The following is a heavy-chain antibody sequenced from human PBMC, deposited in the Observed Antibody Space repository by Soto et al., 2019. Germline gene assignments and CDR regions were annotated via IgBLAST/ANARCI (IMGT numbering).Heavy chain of an antibody. J-gene: IGHJ4*02. CDR3: AKARGYCSSPICLNIPAFDY. CDR2: ISYDGSNK. CDR1: GAAFTSYR. V-gene: IGHV3-30*18. Sequence: SLSPSCAASGAAFTSYRMNWVRKAPGKGLGWVAVISYDGSNKLYADSVRGRFAISRDNSKNTLYLQMDSLRPDDTAVYYWAKARGYCSSPICLNIPAFDYWGQGAPVTVSS. D-gene: IGHD2-2*01.